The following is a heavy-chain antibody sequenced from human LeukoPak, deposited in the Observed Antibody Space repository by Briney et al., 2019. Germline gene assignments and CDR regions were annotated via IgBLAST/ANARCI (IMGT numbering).Heavy chain of an antibody. J-gene: IGHJ5*02. CDR2: IYTSGST. D-gene: IGHD6-13*01. V-gene: IGHV4-4*07. CDR3: ARGLSSSWYCGWFDP. Sequence: SETLSLTCTVSGGSISSYYWSWIRQPAGKGLEWIGRIYTSGSTNYNPSLKSRVTMSVDTSKNQFSLKLSSVTAADTAVYYCARGLSSSWYCGWFDPWGQGTLVTVSS. CDR1: GGSISSYY.